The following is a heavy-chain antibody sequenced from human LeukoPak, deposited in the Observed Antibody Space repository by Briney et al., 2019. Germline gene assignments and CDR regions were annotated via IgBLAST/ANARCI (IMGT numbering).Heavy chain of an antibody. Sequence: SETLSLTCTVSGGSMSSYYWSWIRQPPGKGLEWIGCIYYSGYTNYKSSLKSRVTISVDTSKNQFSLKLSSVTAADTAVYYCARDRYYYDSSGYLRFDYWGQGTLVTVSS. J-gene: IGHJ4*02. CDR3: ARDRYYYDSSGYLRFDY. D-gene: IGHD3-22*01. CDR2: IYYSGYT. V-gene: IGHV4-59*12. CDR1: GGSMSSYY.